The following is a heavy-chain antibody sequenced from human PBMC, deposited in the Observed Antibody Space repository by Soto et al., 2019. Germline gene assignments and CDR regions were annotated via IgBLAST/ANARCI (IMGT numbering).Heavy chain of an antibody. J-gene: IGHJ5*02. CDR3: ARGRLGYYYDSSGYYPLVP. CDR1: GGTFSSYA. Sequence: GASVKVSCKASGGTFSSYAISWVRQAPGQGLEWMGGIIPIYGTANYAQKFQGRVTITADESTSTAYMELRSLRSDDTAVYYCARGRLGYYYDSSGYYPLVPWGQGTLVTVSS. V-gene: IGHV1-69*13. CDR2: IIPIYGTA. D-gene: IGHD3-22*01.